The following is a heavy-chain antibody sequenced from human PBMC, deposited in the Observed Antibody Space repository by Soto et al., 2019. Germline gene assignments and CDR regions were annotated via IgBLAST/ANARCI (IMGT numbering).Heavy chain of an antibody. V-gene: IGHV3-23*01. CDR2: IRGGGGST. J-gene: IGHJ4*02. D-gene: IGHD6-6*01. CDR3: ARGHPGAIAPRLFDS. CDR1: GFTFTSYA. Sequence: SGGSLRLSCAASGFTFTSYAMSWVRQAPGKGLEWVSAIRGGGGSTYYADYADSVKGRFTISRDNSKNTLYLQMNSLRAEDTAFYYCARGHPGAIAPRLFDSWGQGALVTVSS.